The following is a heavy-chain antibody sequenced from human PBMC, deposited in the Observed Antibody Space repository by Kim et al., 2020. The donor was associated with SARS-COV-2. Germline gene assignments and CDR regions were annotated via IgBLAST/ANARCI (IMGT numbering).Heavy chain of an antibody. Sequence: TYYNPSLKSRVTISVDTSKNQFSLKLSSVTAADTAVYYCGLAIVPYYFDYWGQGTLVTVSS. D-gene: IGHD2-2*03. CDR2: T. J-gene: IGHJ4*02. V-gene: IGHV4-39*01. CDR3: GLAIVPYYFDY.